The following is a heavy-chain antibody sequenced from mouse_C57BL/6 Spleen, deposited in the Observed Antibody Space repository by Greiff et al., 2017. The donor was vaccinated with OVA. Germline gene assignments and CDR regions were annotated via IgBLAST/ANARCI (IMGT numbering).Heavy chain of an antibody. J-gene: IGHJ3*01. CDR1: GYAFSSSW. CDR3: ARSSYDAGGFAY. CDR2: IYPGDGDT. D-gene: IGHD2-3*01. V-gene: IGHV1-82*01. Sequence: VQLQQSGPELVKPGASVKISCKASGYAFSSSWMNWVKQRPGKGLEWIGRIYPGDGDTNYNEKFKSKATLTVDKSSSTAYMQLSSLTSEDSAVYYCARSSYDAGGFAYWGQGTLVTVSA.